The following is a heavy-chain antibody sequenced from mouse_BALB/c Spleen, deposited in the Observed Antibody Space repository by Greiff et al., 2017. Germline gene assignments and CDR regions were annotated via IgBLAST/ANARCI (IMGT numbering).Heavy chain of an antibody. CDR3: ARDYGHLDY. Sequence: EVQLVESGGGLVKPGGSLKLSCAASGFTFSSYAMSWVRQTPEKRLEWVASISSGGSTYYPDSVKGRFTISRDNARNILYLQMSSLRSEDTAMYYCARDYGHLDYWGQGTTLTVSS. D-gene: IGHD1-2*01. CDR1: GFTFSSYA. J-gene: IGHJ2*01. V-gene: IGHV5-6-5*01. CDR2: ISSGGST.